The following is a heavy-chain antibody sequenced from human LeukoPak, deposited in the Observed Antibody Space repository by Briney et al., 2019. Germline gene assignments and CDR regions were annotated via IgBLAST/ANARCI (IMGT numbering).Heavy chain of an antibody. Sequence: GGSLRLSCAVSRFIFSSYGMHWVRQAPGKGLEWVAVIWYDGSNKYYADSVKGRFTISRDNSKNTLYLQMNSLRAEDTAVYYCARAKGSSGWLDYWGQGTLVTVSS. CDR1: RFIFSSYG. J-gene: IGHJ4*02. V-gene: IGHV3-33*08. D-gene: IGHD6-19*01. CDR3: ARAKGSSGWLDY. CDR2: IWYDGSNK.